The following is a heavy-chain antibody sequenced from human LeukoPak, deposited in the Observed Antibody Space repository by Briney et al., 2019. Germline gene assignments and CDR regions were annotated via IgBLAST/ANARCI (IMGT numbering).Heavy chain of an antibody. J-gene: IGHJ4*02. CDR1: GGTFSSYA. V-gene: IGHV1-69*05. CDR2: IIHIFGTA. Sequence: ASVKVSCKASGGTFSSYAISWVRQAPGQGLEWMGGIIHIFGTANYAQKFQGRVTITTDESTSTAYMELSSLRSEDTAVYYCAVHTNPGIAAAVWFDYWGQGTLVTVSS. D-gene: IGHD6-13*01. CDR3: AVHTNPGIAAAVWFDY.